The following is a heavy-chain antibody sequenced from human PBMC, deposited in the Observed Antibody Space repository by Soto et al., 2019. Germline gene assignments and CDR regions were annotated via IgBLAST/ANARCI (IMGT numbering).Heavy chain of an antibody. CDR3: ASLYVEMATICCGMDV. CDR2: IYYSGST. CDR1: GGSISSSSYY. V-gene: IGHV4-39*01. Sequence: QLQLQESGPGLVKPSETLSLTCTVSGGSISSSSYYWGWIRQPPGKGLEWIGSIYYSGSTYYNPSLKSRVTISVDTSKNQFSLKLSSVTAADTAVYYCASLYVEMATICCGMDVWGQGTTVTVSS. D-gene: IGHD5-12*01. J-gene: IGHJ6*02.